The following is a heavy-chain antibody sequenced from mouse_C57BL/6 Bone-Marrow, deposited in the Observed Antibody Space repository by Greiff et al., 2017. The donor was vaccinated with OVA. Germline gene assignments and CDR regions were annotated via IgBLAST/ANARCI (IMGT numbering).Heavy chain of an antibody. Sequence: VQLQQPGAELVKPGASVKMSCKASGYTFTSYCITLLTPSPFPLLSWIGDIYPGSGSTNYNEKFKSKATLTVDTSSSTAYMQLSSLTSEDSAVYYCALITTVVATYWYFDVWGTGTTVTVSS. CDR3: ALITTVVATYWYFDV. CDR2: IYPGSGST. D-gene: IGHD1-1*01. J-gene: IGHJ1*03. CDR1: GYTFTSYC. V-gene: IGHV1-55*01.